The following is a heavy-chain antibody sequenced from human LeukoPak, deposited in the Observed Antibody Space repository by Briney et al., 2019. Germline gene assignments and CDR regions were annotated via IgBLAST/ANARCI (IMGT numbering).Heavy chain of an antibody. CDR2: IGTDGSST. D-gene: IGHD4-23*01. J-gene: IGHJ3*02. Sequence: GGSLRLSCAASGFTFSNYWMHWVRQVPGKGLVWVSRIGTDGSSTTYADYVKGRFTISRDNAKNTLYLQMNSLRAEDTAVYYCARDKYGGNSYAFDIWGQGTLVTVSS. CDR3: ARDKYGGNSYAFDI. V-gene: IGHV3-74*01. CDR1: GFTFSNYW.